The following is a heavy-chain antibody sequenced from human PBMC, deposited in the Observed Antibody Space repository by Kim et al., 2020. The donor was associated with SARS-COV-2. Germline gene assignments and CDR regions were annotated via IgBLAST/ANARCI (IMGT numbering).Heavy chain of an antibody. J-gene: IGHJ4*02. CDR1: GFTFSSYG. Sequence: GGSLRLSCAASGFTFSSYGMHWVRQAPGKGLEWVAVISYDGSNKYYADSVKGRFTISRDNSKNTLYLQMNSLRAEDTAVYYCAKTVDYWGQGTLVTVSS. V-gene: IGHV3-30*18. CDR2: ISYDGSNK. CDR3: AKTVDY.